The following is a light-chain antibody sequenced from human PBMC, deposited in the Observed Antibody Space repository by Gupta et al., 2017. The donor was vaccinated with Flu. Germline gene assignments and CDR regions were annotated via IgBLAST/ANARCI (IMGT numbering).Light chain of an antibody. CDR3: SSYTSISTLYV. CDR1: SSDVGGYNN. Sequence: QSALTPPGSVSGSSGPSITISCTGTSSDVGGYNNVSWYQQHPGKAPKLIIYEVSNRPSRVSNRFSGSKSGNTASLTISGLQAEDEVDYYCSSYTSISTLYVFGTGTKVTVL. CDR2: EVS. V-gene: IGLV2-14*01. J-gene: IGLJ1*01.